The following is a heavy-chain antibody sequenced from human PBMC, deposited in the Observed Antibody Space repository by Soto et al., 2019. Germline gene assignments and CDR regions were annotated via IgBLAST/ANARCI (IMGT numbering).Heavy chain of an antibody. CDR3: ARGHHSLDV. D-gene: IGHD4-4*01. J-gene: IGHJ6*02. V-gene: IGHV3-11*06. CDR2: IIPSGTNT. Sequence: QVQLLESGGGVAKPGGSLRLSCAASGFTFSDHYMSWIRQAPGKGLEWVSYIIPSGTNTDYANSVKGRFTISRDNAENSLYLQMNSLRVEDTALYYCARGHHSLDVWGQGATVTVSS. CDR1: GFTFSDHY.